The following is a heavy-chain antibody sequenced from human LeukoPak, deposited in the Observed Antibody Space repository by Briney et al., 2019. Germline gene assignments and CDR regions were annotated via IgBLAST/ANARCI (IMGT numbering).Heavy chain of an antibody. V-gene: IGHV3-74*01. CDR3: ARELPREVTLDY. CDR1: EFDFFSYG. J-gene: IGHJ4*01. Sequence: GPLRLSCVASEFDFFSYGMQWVRQAPGKGLVWVSRIFSDGTTTSYADSVKGRFTISRDNAKNTLYLQMNSLRAEDTAVYYCARELPREVTLDYWGQGTLVTVSP. D-gene: IGHD2-21*02. CDR2: IFSDGTTT.